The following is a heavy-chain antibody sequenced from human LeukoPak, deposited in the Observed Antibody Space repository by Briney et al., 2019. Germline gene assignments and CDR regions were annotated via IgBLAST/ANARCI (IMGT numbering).Heavy chain of an antibody. CDR1: GGSIRSSSYY. CDR2: IYYSGST. Sequence: KPSGTLSLTCTVSGGSIRSSSYYWGWDPQPPGKGVGWIGSIYYSGSTYYNPSLKSRVTISVDTSKNQFSLKLSSVTAADTAVYYCARHSRGEGTPSDYWGQGTLVTVSS. J-gene: IGHJ4*02. D-gene: IGHD3-10*01. V-gene: IGHV4-39*01. CDR3: ARHSRGEGTPSDY.